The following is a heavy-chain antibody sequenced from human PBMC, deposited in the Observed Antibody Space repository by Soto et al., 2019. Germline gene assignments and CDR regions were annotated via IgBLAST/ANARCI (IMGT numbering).Heavy chain of an antibody. J-gene: IGHJ4*02. V-gene: IGHV3-23*01. Sequence: GGSLRLSCAASGFTFSSYAMSWVRQAPGKGLEWVSAISGSGGSTYYADSVKGRFTISRDNSKNTLYLQMNSLRAEDTAVYYCAKDRASSSGWYPLPFDYWGQGTLVTVSS. CDR3: AKDRASSSGWYPLPFDY. CDR2: ISGSGGST. CDR1: GFTFSSYA. D-gene: IGHD6-19*01.